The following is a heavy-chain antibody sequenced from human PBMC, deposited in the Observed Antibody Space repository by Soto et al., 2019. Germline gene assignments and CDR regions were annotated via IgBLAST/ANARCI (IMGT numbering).Heavy chain of an antibody. CDR1: GYTFTTYG. CDR3: TRGWFGEVVYYFDY. Sequence: QVQLVQSGAEVKKPGASVKVSCKTSGYTFTTYGISWVRQAPGQGLEWMGWISPYNGNTKYAQKLQGRVTMTADTSTSPAYRYLRSLTSDDTAVYDCTRGWFGEVVYYFDYWGKGTPVTVSS. J-gene: IGHJ4*02. D-gene: IGHD3-10*01. CDR2: ISPYNGNT. V-gene: IGHV1-18*01.